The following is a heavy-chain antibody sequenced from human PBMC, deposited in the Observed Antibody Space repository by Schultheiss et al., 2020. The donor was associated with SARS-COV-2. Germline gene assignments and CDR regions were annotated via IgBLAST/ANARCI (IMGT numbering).Heavy chain of an antibody. CDR3: ARAARYGQPGLYGMLV. CDR1: GGSISGGVYY. J-gene: IGHJ6*02. D-gene: IGHD5-18*01. Sequence: SETLSLTCSVSGGSISGGVYYWNWIRQPPGKGLESIGYIYYSGDAFYNPSLKSRLTMSVDTSKNQFSLKLNSVTAADTAVYYCARAARYGQPGLYGMLVWGQGTTVTVS. V-gene: IGHV4-30-4*01. CDR2: IYYSGDA.